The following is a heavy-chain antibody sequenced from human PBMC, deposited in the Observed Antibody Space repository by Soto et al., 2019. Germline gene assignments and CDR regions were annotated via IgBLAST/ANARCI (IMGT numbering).Heavy chain of an antibody. J-gene: IGHJ3*02. Sequence: NLSCKAAGYTYTSYGTGRGRKAPGQGLEWMGWISAYNGNTNYAQKLQGRVTMTTDTSTSTAYMELRSLRSDDTAVYFCSRDGRQVAGTGAFDIWGQGTMVSGSS. CDR3: SRDGRQVAGTGAFDI. CDR2: ISAYNGNT. D-gene: IGHD6-19*01. CDR1: GYTYTSYG. V-gene: IGHV1-18*01.